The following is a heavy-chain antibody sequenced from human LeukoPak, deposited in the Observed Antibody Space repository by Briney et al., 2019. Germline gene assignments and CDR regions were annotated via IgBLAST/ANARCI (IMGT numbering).Heavy chain of an antibody. V-gene: IGHV3-7*04. CDR2: IKQDGSDK. D-gene: IGHD6-19*01. J-gene: IGHJ4*02. CDR1: GFTFSNYW. Sequence: TGGSLRLSCAASGFTFSNYWTSWVRQAPGKGLEWVANIKQDGSDKYYVDSVKGRFTISRDNTKNSLYLQMNSLRAEDTAVYYCARGGWYYFDYWGQGTLVTVSS. CDR3: ARGGWYYFDY.